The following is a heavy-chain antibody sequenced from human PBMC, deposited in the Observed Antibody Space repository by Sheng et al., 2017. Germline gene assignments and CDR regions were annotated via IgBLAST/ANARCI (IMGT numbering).Heavy chain of an antibody. CDR2: IYHSGST. J-gene: IGHJ4*02. D-gene: IGHD3-10*01. V-gene: IGHV4-38-2*01. CDR1: GYSISSGYY. CDR3: ARVRLRLLWFGELLPSSGFDY. Sequence: QVQLQESGPGLVKPSETLSLTCAVSGYSISSGYYWGWIRQPPGKGLEWIGSIYHSGSTYYNPSLKSRVTISVDTSKNQFSLKLSSVTAADTAVYYCARVRLRLLWFGELLPSSGFDYWGRGNPGHRLL.